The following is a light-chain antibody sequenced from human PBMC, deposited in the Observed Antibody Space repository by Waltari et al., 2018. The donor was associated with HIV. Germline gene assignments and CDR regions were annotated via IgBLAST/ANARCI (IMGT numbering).Light chain of an antibody. CDR2: GSS. V-gene: IGKV3-15*01. J-gene: IGKJ1*01. Sequence: DIVMTQSPGSLSVSPGESVTLSCRASQSVRGNLAWYQQKFGQAPRLLVYGSSTRATDIPAKFSGRASGTQFTLAISSLQSEDFALYYCQQYYNWPRTFGQGTKVEVK. CDR1: QSVRGN. CDR3: QQYYNWPRT.